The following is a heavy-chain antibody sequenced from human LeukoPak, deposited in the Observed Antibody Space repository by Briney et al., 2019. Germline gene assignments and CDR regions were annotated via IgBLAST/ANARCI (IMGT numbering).Heavy chain of an antibody. J-gene: IGHJ4*02. Sequence: GASVKVSCKASGYTFTSCWIQWVRQAPGQGLEWVTLINANDGSTTYAPKFQGRVTVTRDTSTSTVYMDMTSLTSEDTAVYYCARAPRNSSTMLDYWGQGTLVTVSS. CDR3: ARAPRNSSTMLDY. V-gene: IGHV1-46*01. CDR2: INANDGST. D-gene: IGHD6-13*01. CDR1: GYTFTSCW.